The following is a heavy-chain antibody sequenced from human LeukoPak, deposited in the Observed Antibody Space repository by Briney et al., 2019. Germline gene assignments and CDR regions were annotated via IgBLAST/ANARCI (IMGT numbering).Heavy chain of an antibody. V-gene: IGHV4-34*01. CDR2: INHSGST. Sequence: SETLSLTCAVYGGSFSGYYWSWIRQPPRKGLEWIGEINHSGSTNYNPSLKSRVTISVDTSKNQFSLKLSSVTAADTAVYYCARGRERIAAAGTLALWGQGTLVTVSS. CDR3: ARGRERIAAAGTLAL. D-gene: IGHD6-13*01. J-gene: IGHJ4*02. CDR1: GGSFSGYY.